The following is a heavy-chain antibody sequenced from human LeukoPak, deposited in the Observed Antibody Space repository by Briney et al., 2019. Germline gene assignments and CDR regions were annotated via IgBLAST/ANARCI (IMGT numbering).Heavy chain of an antibody. J-gene: IGHJ5*02. CDR1: GFTFSRYG. V-gene: IGHV3-33*01. CDR2: IWYNGSNE. Sequence: GGSLRLSCAASGFTFSRYGMHWVRQAPGKGLEWVAVIWYNGSNEGYVESVKGRFTISRDNSKNTLYLQMISLRVEDTAVYYCARSDWFDPWGQGTLVTVSS. CDR3: ARSDWFDP.